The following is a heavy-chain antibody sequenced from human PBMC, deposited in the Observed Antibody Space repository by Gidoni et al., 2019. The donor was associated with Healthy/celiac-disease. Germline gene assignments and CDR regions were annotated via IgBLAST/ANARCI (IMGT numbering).Heavy chain of an antibody. D-gene: IGHD5-18*01. Sequence: EVQLVESGGGLVKPGGSLRLSCAASGFTFSSYSMNWVRQAPGKGLEWVSSISSSSSYIYYADSVKGRFTISRDNAKNSLYLQMNSLRAEYTAVYYCARDPYSYGNYYYYGMDVWGQGTTVTVSS. CDR3: ARDPYSYGNYYYYGMDV. CDR2: ISSSSSYI. V-gene: IGHV3-21*01. CDR1: GFTFSSYS. J-gene: IGHJ6*02.